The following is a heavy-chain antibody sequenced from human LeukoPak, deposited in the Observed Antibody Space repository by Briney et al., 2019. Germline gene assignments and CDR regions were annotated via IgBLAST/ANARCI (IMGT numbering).Heavy chain of an antibody. J-gene: IGHJ4*02. CDR1: GFTFTSYS. CDR2: ISGGGGST. D-gene: IGHD1-26*01. Sequence: GGSLRLSCAASGFTFTSYSMNWVRQAPGKGLEWVLTISGGGGSTYYADSVKGRFTISRDNSKNPLYLQVNSLRAEDTAVYYCAKGGKWDVTPFDYWGQGTLVTVSS. V-gene: IGHV3-23*01. CDR3: AKGGKWDVTPFDY.